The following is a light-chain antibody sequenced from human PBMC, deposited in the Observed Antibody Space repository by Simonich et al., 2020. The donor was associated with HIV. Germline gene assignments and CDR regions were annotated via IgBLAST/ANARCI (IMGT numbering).Light chain of an antibody. CDR2: AAS. CDR1: QGISNS. CDR3: QQYNNYRT. Sequence: DIQMTQSPSSLSASVGDRVTITCRSSQGISNSIAWYQQKPGKAPKLQLYAASRLESGGPSRFSGSGSGTDYTLTISSLQTDDFATYYCQQYNNYRTFGQGTKVEIK. J-gene: IGKJ1*01. V-gene: IGKV1-NL1*01.